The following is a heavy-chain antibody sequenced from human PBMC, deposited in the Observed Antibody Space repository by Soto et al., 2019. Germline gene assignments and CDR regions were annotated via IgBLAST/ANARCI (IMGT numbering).Heavy chain of an antibody. CDR1: GGSISSYY. J-gene: IGHJ4*02. D-gene: IGHD3-16*01. Sequence: PSETLSLTCTVSGGSISSYYWSWIRQPPGKGLEWIGYIYYSGSTNYNPSLKSRVTISVDTSKNQFSLKLSSVTAADTAVYYCGRGGLLSDYWGQGTLVTVSS. CDR2: IYYSGST. V-gene: IGHV4-59*08. CDR3: GRGGLLSDY.